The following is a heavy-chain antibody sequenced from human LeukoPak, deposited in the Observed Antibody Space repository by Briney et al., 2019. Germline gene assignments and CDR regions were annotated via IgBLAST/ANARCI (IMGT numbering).Heavy chain of an antibody. J-gene: IGHJ6*02. CDR2: ISGSGGST. D-gene: IGHD3-22*01. CDR3: GRTLVVVMYYGMDV. Sequence: GGSLRLSCAASGFTFSSYAMSWVRQAPGKGLEWVSAISGSGGSTYYADPVKGRFTISRDNSKNTLYLQMNSLRAEDTAVYYCGRTLVVVMYYGMDVWGQGTTVTVSS. V-gene: IGHV3-23*01. CDR1: GFTFSSYA.